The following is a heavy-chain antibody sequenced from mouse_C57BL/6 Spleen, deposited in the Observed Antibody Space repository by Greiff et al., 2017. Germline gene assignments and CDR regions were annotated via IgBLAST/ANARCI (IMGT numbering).Heavy chain of an antibody. V-gene: IGHV1-55*01. J-gene: IGHJ1*03. CDR3: ARGGGYYGYFDV. CDR1: GYTFTSYW. Sequence: QVQLKQPGAELVKPGASVKMSCKASGYTFTSYWITWVKQRPGQGLEWIGDIYPGSGSTNYNEKFKSKATLTVDTSSSTAYMQLSSLTSEDSAVYCCARGGGYYGYFDVWGTGTTVTVSS. CDR2: IYPGSGST. D-gene: IGHD2-2*01.